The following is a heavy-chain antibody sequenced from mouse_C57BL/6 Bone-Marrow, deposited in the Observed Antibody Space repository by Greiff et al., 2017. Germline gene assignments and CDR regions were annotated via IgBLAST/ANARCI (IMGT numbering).Heavy chain of an antibody. V-gene: IGHV1-50*01. CDR3: ARVYDYESAMDY. D-gene: IGHD2-4*01. CDR1: GYTFTSYW. J-gene: IGHJ4*01. CDR2: IDPSDSYT. Sequence: QVQLQQPGAELVKPGASVKLSCKASGYTFTSYWMPWVKQRPGQGLEWIGEIDPSDSYTNYNQKFKGKATLTVDTSSSTAYMQLSSLTSEDSAVYYCARVYDYESAMDYWGQGTSVTVSS.